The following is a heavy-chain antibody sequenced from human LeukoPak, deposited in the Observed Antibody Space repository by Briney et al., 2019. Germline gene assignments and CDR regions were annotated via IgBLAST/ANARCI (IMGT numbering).Heavy chain of an antibody. CDR2: ITAYNGNT. J-gene: IGHJ4*02. D-gene: IGHD1-26*01. CDR3: ATQVGATLYYFDY. CDR1: GYTFTSYG. Sequence: RGTSVKVSCKTSGYTFTSYGISWVRQAPGQGLEWMEWITAYNGNTNYVQKLQGRVTMTTDTSTSTAYMELRSLRSDDTAVYYCATQVGATLYYFDYWGQGTLVTVSS. V-gene: IGHV1-18*01.